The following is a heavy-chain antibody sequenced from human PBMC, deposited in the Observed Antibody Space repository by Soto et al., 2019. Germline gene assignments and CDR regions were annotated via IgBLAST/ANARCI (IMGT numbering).Heavy chain of an antibody. CDR3: AKGSASGRPYYFDY. CDR1: GFSFRSYV. Sequence: EVQLLESGGGLVQPGGSLRVSCAASGFSFRSYVMSWVRQAPGKGLEWVSAITGSGDDTYHADSVKGRFAISRDNTKNTLYLQMNSLRAEDTAVYYCAKGSASGRPYYFDYWGRGTLVTVSS. J-gene: IGHJ4*02. CDR2: ITGSGDDT. D-gene: IGHD5-12*01. V-gene: IGHV3-23*01.